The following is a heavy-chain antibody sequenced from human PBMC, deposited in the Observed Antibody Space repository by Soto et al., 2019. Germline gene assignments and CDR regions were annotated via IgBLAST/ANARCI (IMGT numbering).Heavy chain of an antibody. CDR2: IIPIFGTA. CDR1: GGTFSSYA. D-gene: IGHD4-17*01. J-gene: IGHJ4*02. Sequence: QVQLVQSVAEVKKPGSSLKFSCKASGGTFSSYAISWGRHAPGQGLEWMGGIIPIFGTATYAQKFQCRVTITADEYKSTDYMELSSLRSEDTAVYSCAGRAGRWREGPFAYWGQGTLVTVSS. V-gene: IGHV1-69*01. CDR3: AGRAGRWREGPFAY.